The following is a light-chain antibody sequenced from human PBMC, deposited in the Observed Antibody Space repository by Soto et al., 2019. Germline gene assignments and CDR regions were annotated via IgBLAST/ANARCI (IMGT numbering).Light chain of an antibody. CDR2: GTS. V-gene: IGKV3-20*01. J-gene: IGKJ5*01. CDR3: QRYGSSHLIT. Sequence: MPTSPANVSVSPGERATLSCGGSQSVSSRSLAWYQQRPGQAPRLLIYGTSSRATGIPDRFSGSVSGTDFTLTISRLEQEDFAVYFCQRYGSSHLITFGQGTRLEIK. CDR1: QSVSSRS.